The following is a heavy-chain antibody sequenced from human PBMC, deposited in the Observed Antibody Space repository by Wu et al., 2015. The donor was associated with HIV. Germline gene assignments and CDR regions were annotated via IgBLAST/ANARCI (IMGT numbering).Heavy chain of an antibody. Sequence: QVQLVQSANQQKKPGASVTVSCKASGYSFTNYGISWVRQAPGHGLEWMGWISTYNNNTYYARNFQGRVTLTTDASTSTAYMEVSSLRSEDTAVYYCASDFGYYSGSVSWGQGTLVTVSS. D-gene: IGHD6-19*01. V-gene: IGHV1-18*01. CDR2: ISTYNNNT. J-gene: IGHJ5*02. CDR3: ASDFGYYSGSVS. CDR1: GYSFTNYG.